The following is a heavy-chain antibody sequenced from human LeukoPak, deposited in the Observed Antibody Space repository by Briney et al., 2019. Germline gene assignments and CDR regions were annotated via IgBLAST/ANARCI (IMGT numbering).Heavy chain of an antibody. Sequence: GGSLRLSCAASGFTFSSYWMSWVRQAPGKGLEWVANIKQDGSEKYYVDSVKGRFTISRDNAKNSLYLQMNSLRAEDTAVYYCARDGRYSGSYWGPFDYWGQGTLVTVSS. J-gene: IGHJ4*02. CDR2: IKQDGSEK. CDR1: GFTFSSYW. V-gene: IGHV3-7*01. D-gene: IGHD1-26*01. CDR3: ARDGRYSGSYWGPFDY.